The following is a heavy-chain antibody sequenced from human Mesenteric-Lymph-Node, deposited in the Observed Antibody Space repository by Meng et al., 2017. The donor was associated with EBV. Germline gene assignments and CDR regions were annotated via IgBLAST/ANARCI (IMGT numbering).Heavy chain of an antibody. V-gene: IGHV3-74*03. Sequence: EGLLVWAGGGLVHLGGALGLCWSTSGFTRSSHWMYWVRQAPGKGLVWVARSKSDGSYTTYADSVKGRFTISRDNAKNTVYLQMDSLRVEDTAVYYCASGYSYVQYFEYWGQGTLVTVSS. CDR2: SKSDGSYT. CDR3: ASGYSYVQYFEY. D-gene: IGHD5-18*01. CDR1: GFTRSSHW. J-gene: IGHJ4*02.